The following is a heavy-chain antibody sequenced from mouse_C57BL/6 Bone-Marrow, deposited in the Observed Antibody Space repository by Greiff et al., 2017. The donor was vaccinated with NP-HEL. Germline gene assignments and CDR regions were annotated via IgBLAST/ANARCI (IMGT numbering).Heavy chain of an antibody. V-gene: IGHV1-59*01. CDR1: GYTFTSYW. J-gene: IGHJ2*01. Sequence: QVQPQQPGAELVRPGTSVKLSCKASGYTFTSYWMHWVKQRPGQGLEWIGVIDPSDSYTNYNQKFKGKGTLTVDTSSSTAYLQLSSLTSEDSAVYYCATYYYGSRLFNYWGQGTTLTVTS. D-gene: IGHD1-1*01. CDR3: ATYYYGSRLFNY. CDR2: IDPSDSYT.